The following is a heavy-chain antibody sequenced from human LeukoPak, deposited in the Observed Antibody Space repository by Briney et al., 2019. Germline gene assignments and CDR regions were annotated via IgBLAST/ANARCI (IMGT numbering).Heavy chain of an antibody. Sequence: ASVKVSCKASGYTFTAYYMHWVRQAPGQGLEWMGWINPNSGGTNYAQKFQGRVTMTRDTSISTAYMGLSRLRSDDTAVYYCARDSGERGWGSYLIAYWGQGTLVTVSS. V-gene: IGHV1-2*02. CDR1: GYTFTAYY. D-gene: IGHD3-16*02. J-gene: IGHJ4*02. CDR2: INPNSGGT. CDR3: ARDSGERGWGSYLIAY.